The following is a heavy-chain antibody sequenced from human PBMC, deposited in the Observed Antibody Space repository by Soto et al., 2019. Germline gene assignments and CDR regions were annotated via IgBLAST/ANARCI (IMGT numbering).Heavy chain of an antibody. D-gene: IGHD1-1*01. CDR1: GGFVTSGSYY. Sequence: QVQLQQWGAGLLKPSETLSLTCSVYGGFVTSGSYYWSWIRQPPGKGLEWIGEMSHSGGTHFNPSLKNRVTISVDTSKNQFTLKMSSLTAADTALYYCARVERGTATTVVDAFDIWGPGTMVTVSS. CDR2: MSHSGGT. V-gene: IGHV4-34*01. J-gene: IGHJ3*02. CDR3: ARVERGTATTVVDAFDI.